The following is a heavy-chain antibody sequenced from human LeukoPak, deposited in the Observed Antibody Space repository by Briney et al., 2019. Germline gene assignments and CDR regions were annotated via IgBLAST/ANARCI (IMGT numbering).Heavy chain of an antibody. CDR1: GDSISNYY. J-gene: IGHJ4*02. Sequence: ETLSLTCTVSGDSISNYYWSWIRQPAGKGLEWIGRIYTSGSTNYNPSLKSRVTMSVDTSKNQFSLRLSSVTAADTAVYYCARVSLVRGAPDYYFDYWGQGTLVTVSS. D-gene: IGHD3-10*01. V-gene: IGHV4-4*07. CDR3: ARVSLVRGAPDYYFDY. CDR2: IYTSGST.